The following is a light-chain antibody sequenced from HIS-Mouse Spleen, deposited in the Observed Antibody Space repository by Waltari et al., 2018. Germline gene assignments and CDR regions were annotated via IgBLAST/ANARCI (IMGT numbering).Light chain of an antibody. J-gene: IGLJ2*01. CDR3: CSYAGSYTFVV. Sequence: QSALTQPRPVSGSPGQSVTISCPGTSSDVRGYTYVSWYQQHPGKAPKLMIYDVSKRPSGVPDRFSGSKSGNTASLTISGLQAEDEADYYCCSYAGSYTFVVFGGGTKLTVL. CDR2: DVS. CDR1: SSDVRGYTY. V-gene: IGLV2-11*01.